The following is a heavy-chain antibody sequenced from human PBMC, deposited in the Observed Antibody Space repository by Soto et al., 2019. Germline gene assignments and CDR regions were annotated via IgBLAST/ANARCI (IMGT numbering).Heavy chain of an antibody. D-gene: IGHD3-10*01. CDR1: GFTFSSYG. V-gene: IGHV3-33*01. Sequence: QVQLVESGGGVVQPGRSLRLSCAASGFTFSSYGMHWVRQDPGKGLEWVAVIWYDGSNKYYADSVKGRFTISRDNSKNTLYLEINSLRAEDTAVYYCARDGFGKFGYFDYRGQGTLVSVSS. CDR3: ARDGFGKFGYFDY. CDR2: IWYDGSNK. J-gene: IGHJ4*02.